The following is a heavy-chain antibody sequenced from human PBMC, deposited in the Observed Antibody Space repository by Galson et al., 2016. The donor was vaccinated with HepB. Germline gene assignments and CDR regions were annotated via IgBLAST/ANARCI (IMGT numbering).Heavy chain of an antibody. J-gene: IGHJ4*02. D-gene: IGHD3-16*01. CDR2: IGGTSGRT. CDR1: GFTFSIQA. Sequence: ETLRLSCAASGFTFSIQAMSWVRQAPGKGLEWVSLIGGTSGRTYYADSVKGRFTISRDNSKNTLYLQMNSLRAEDTAVYYCAKRGVWDVHYFDYWGQGTLVTVSS. V-gene: IGHV3-23*01. CDR3: AKRGVWDVHYFDY.